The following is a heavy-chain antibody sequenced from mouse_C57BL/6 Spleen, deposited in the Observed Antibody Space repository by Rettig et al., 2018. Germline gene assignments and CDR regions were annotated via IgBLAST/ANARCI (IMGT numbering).Heavy chain of an antibody. CDR2: IRSKSNNYAT. D-gene: IGHD2-4*01. CDR3: VIYDYDVFAY. V-gene: IGHV10-1*01. CDR1: GFSFNTYA. J-gene: IGHJ3*01. Sequence: SCAASGFSFNTYAMNWVRQAPGKGLEWVARIRSKSNNYATYYADSVKDRFTISRDDSESMLYLQMNNLKTEDTAMYYCVIYDYDVFAYWGQGTLVTVSA.